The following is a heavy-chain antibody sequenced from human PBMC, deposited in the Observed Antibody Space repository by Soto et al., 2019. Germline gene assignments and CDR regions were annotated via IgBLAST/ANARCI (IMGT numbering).Heavy chain of an antibody. D-gene: IGHD6-13*01. Sequence: ASVKVSCKASGGTFSSYAISWVRQAPGQGLEWMGGIIPIFGTANYAQKFQGRVTMTRDTSTNTVYMDLSSLRSDDTAVYYCARDLLAADNWGQGTLVTVSS. CDR2: IIPIFGTA. V-gene: IGHV1-69*05. CDR3: ARDLLAADN. J-gene: IGHJ4*02. CDR1: GGTFSSYA.